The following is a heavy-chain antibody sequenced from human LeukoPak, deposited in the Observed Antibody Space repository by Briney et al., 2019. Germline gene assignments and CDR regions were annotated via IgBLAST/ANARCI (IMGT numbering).Heavy chain of an antibody. CDR2: IRYDGSNT. J-gene: IGHJ6*03. Sequence: GGSVRVSCVASGFTFSYYGMHWVRQAPGKGLEWVAFIRYDGSNTYYTDSVKDRFTISRDNSKNTLYLQMNSLRDEDTAVYYCAKRGVEMATIYYMDVWGKGTAVT. V-gene: IGHV3-30*02. CDR1: GFTFSYYG. D-gene: IGHD5-24*01. CDR3: AKRGVEMATIYYMDV.